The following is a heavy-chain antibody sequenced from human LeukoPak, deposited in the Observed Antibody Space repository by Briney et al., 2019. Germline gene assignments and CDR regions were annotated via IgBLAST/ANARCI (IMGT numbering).Heavy chain of an antibody. D-gene: IGHD6-19*01. J-gene: IGHJ2*01. CDR1: GYTFTGYY. CDR2: INPNSGGT. CDR3: ARGPKEAGTRRFDL. V-gene: IGHV1-2*02. Sequence: ASVKVSCKASGYTFTGYYMHWVRQAPGQGLEWMGWINPNSGGTNYAQKFQGRVTMTRDTSISTAYMELSRLRSDDTAVYYCARGPKEAGTRRFDLWGRGTLVTVSS.